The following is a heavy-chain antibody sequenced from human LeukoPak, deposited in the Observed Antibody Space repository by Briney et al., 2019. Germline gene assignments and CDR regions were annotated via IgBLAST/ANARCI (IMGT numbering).Heavy chain of an antibody. J-gene: IGHJ4*02. CDR1: GFTFRNYN. Sequence: GGSLRLSCAASGFTFRNYNMNWVRQAPGKGLEWVAYISGSSSSIYYADSVKGRFTISRDNAKNSLYLQMNSLRAEDTAVYYCARADYYYGSGSTISALDYWGQGTLVTVSS. D-gene: IGHD3-10*01. V-gene: IGHV3-21*05. CDR3: ARADYYYGSGSTISALDY. CDR2: ISGSSSSI.